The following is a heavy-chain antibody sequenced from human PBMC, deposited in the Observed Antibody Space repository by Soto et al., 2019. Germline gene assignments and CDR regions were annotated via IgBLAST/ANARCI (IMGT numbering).Heavy chain of an antibody. CDR1: GGSISSSSYY. CDR3: ASLPNPDIHWYFDL. CDR2: IYYSGST. V-gene: IGHV4-39*01. J-gene: IGHJ2*01. Sequence: QLQLQESGPGLVKPSENLSLTCTVSGGSISSSSYYWGWIRQPPGKGLEWIGSIYYSGSTYYNPALKSRVPIPVDTSTSQCSLTLSSVTAADTAVYYCASLPNPDIHWYFDLWGRGTLVIVSS.